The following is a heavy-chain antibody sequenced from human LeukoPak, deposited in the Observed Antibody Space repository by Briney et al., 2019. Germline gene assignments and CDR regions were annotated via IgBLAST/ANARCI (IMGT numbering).Heavy chain of an antibody. V-gene: IGHV3-21*01. CDR1: GFTFSSYS. J-gene: IGHJ4*02. Sequence: GGSLRLSCAASGFTFSSYSMNWVRQAPGKGLEWVSYILIIVGYIYNADSVKGRFTISRDNAKNSLYLQMNSLRAEDTAVYYCAREGLFSTNPDYWGQGTLVTVSS. CDR2: ILIIVGYI. CDR3: AREGLFSTNPDY. D-gene: IGHD2-2*01.